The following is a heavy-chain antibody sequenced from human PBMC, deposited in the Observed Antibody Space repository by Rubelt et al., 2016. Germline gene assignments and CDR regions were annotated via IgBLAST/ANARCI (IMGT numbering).Heavy chain of an antibody. CDR1: GFIFSNYW. CDR3: ARYSRAAGGYSGYDFDY. D-gene: IGHD5-12*01. CDR2: IKEDGSEQ. Sequence: EVQLLESGGGLVQPGGSLRLSCAASGFIFSNYWMSWVRQAPGKGLEWVAKIKEDGSEQKYVDSLKGRFTISRDNAKNSLYLQMNSLRAEETAVDFCARYSRAAGGYSGYDFDYWGQGALVTVSS. V-gene: IGHV3-7*01. J-gene: IGHJ4*02.